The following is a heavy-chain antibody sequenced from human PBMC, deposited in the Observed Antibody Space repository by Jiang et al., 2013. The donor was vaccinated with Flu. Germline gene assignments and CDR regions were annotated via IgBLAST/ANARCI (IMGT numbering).Heavy chain of an antibody. Sequence: SLTCTVSGGSISSYYWSWIRQPPGKGLEWIGYIYYSGSTNYNPSLKSRVTISVDTSKNQFSLKLSSVTAADTAVYYCARGEYYYDSSGYYDYWGQGTLVTVSS. CDR2: IYYSGST. CDR1: GGSISSYY. CDR3: ARGEYYYDSSGYYDY. V-gene: IGHV4-59*01. J-gene: IGHJ4*02. D-gene: IGHD3-22*01.